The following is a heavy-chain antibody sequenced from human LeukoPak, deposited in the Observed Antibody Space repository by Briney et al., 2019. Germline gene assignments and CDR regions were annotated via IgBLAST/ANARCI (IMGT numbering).Heavy chain of an antibody. CDR1: GGTISSYA. D-gene: IGHD3-22*01. Sequence: ASVKVSCKASGGTISSYAISWVRQAPGQGLEWMGRIIPILGIPKYAQKFQGRVTITADKSTSTAYLELSSLRSEDTAVYYCTRDSGDSRGYFDYWGQGTLVTVSS. CDR3: TRDSGDSRGYFDY. V-gene: IGHV1-69*04. J-gene: IGHJ4*02. CDR2: IIPILGIP.